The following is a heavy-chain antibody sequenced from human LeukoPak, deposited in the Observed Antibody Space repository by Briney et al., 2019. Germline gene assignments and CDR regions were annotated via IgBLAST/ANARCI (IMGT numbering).Heavy chain of an antibody. V-gene: IGHV3-30*01. CDR1: GFTFSNYA. D-gene: IGHD3-10*01. Sequence: GKSLRLSCAASGFTFSNYAMHWVRQAPGKGLEWVSLISSGGTYEYYADSVKGRFTISRDNSKNTLYLQLNSLRAEDTAVYYCARDSTYYYDSGSSVPHYFDNWGQGTLVTVSS. CDR3: ARDSTYYYDSGSSVPHYFDN. J-gene: IGHJ4*02. CDR2: ISSGGTYE.